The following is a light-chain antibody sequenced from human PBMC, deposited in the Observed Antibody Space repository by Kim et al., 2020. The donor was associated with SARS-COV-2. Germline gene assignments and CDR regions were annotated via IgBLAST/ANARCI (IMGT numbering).Light chain of an antibody. J-gene: IGLJ3*02. CDR3: AAWDDSLSGWV. Sequence: QSVLTQPPSASGTPGQRVTISCSGSSSNIGSNYVYWYQQLPGTAPKLLIYGNNQRPSGFPDRFSGSKSGTSASLAISGLRSEDEADYYCAAWDDSLSGWVFGGGTQLTVL. V-gene: IGLV1-47*01. CDR2: GNN. CDR1: SSNIGSNY.